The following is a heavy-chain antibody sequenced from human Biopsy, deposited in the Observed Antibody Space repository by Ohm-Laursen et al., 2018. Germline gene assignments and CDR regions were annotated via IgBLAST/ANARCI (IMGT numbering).Heavy chain of an antibody. D-gene: IGHD1-1*01. V-gene: IGHV3-33*08. Sequence: SLRLSCAASGFPFSNYAMTWVRQAPGKGLEWVAVLWYDGTNKYYADSVKGRFTISRDNSKNTLYLQMNSLRAEDTAMYYCARPTNARAGGAPFDIWGQGTMVTVSS. CDR3: ARPTNARAGGAPFDI. CDR2: LWYDGTNK. CDR1: GFPFSNYA. J-gene: IGHJ3*02.